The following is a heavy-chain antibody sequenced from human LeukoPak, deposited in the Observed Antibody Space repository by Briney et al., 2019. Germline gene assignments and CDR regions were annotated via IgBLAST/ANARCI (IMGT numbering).Heavy chain of an antibody. Sequence: GGSLRLSCAASGFTVSSNYMSWVRQAPGKGLEWVSVIYSGGSIYYADSVKGRFTISRDNSKNTLYLQMNSLRAEDTAVYYCARDNDGPFDYWGQGTLVTVSS. CDR3: ARDNDGPFDY. J-gene: IGHJ4*02. CDR2: IYSGGSI. D-gene: IGHD3-16*01. V-gene: IGHV3-53*01. CDR1: GFTVSSNY.